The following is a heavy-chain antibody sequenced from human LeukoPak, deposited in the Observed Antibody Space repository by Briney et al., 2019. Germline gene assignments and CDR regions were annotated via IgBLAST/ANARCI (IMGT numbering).Heavy chain of an antibody. V-gene: IGHV4-59*08. CDR1: GGSISSYY. CDR3: ARSKTSYSSSSGFGY. CDR2: IYYSGST. J-gene: IGHJ4*02. Sequence: SETLSLTCTVSGGSISSYYWSWIRQPPGKGLEWIGYIYYSGSTNYNLSLKSRVTISVDTSKNQFSLKLSSVTAADTAVYYCARSKTSYSSSSGFGYWGQGTLVTVSS. D-gene: IGHD6-6*01.